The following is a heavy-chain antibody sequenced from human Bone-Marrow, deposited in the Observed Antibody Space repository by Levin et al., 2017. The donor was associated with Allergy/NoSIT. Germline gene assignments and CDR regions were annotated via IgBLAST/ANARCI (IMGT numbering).Heavy chain of an antibody. CDR3: ARPSISCSSGHCFQW. J-gene: IGHJ4*02. V-gene: IGHV5-51*01. CDR1: GYQFVSYW. Sequence: GESLKISCETSGYQFVSYWIGWVRQVPGKGLEWMGIIYPGDSDTRYSPSFEGQVTMSVDKSISTAYLQWNSLKASDTAIYYCARPSISCSSGHCFQWWGQGTLVTVSA. D-gene: IGHD2-2*01. CDR2: IYPGDSDT.